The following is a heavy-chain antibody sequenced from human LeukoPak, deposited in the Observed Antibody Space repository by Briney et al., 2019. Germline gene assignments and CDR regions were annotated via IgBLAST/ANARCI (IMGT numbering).Heavy chain of an antibody. CDR1: GFTFSSYG. Sequence: GGSLRLSCAASGFTFSSYGMHWVRQAPGKGLGWVAFIRYDGSNKYYADSVKGRFTISRDNSKNTLYLQMNSLRAEDTAVYYCAKDPTSYYYDSSVDYWGQGTLVTVSS. D-gene: IGHD3-22*01. V-gene: IGHV3-30*02. CDR3: AKDPTSYYYDSSVDY. J-gene: IGHJ4*02. CDR2: IRYDGSNK.